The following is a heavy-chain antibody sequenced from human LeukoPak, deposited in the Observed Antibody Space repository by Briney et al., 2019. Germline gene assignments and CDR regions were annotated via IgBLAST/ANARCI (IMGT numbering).Heavy chain of an antibody. V-gene: IGHV4-39*07. CDR1: GGSISSSSYY. J-gene: IGHJ6*03. CDR2: IYSSGST. CDR3: ARGGGRSRKVGATTSFNYYYYMDV. D-gene: IGHD1-26*01. Sequence: PSETLSLTCTVSGGSISSSSYYWGWIRQPPGKGLEWIGSIYSSGSTYYNPSLRSRVTISVDTSKNQFSLKLSSVTAADTAVYYCARGGGRSRKVGATTSFNYYYYMDVWGKGTTVTVSS.